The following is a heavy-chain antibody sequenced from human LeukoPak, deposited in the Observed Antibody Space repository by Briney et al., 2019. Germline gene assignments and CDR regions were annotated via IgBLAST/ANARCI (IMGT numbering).Heavy chain of an antibody. J-gene: IGHJ5*02. Sequence: GESLKISCKGSGYSFTSYWIGWVRQMPGKGLEWMGIISPGDSDTRYSPSFQGQVTISADKSISTAYLQWSSLKASDTAMYYCARRPCSGGSCYSDWFDPWGQGTLVTVSS. CDR2: ISPGDSDT. CDR1: GYSFTSYW. CDR3: ARRPCSGGSCYSDWFDP. V-gene: IGHV5-51*01. D-gene: IGHD2-15*01.